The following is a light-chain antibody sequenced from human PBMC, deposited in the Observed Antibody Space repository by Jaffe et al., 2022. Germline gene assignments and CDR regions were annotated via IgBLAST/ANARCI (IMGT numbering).Light chain of an antibody. CDR1: SSDVGSYNH. CDR3: SSFSGSGTLV. J-gene: IGLJ3*02. V-gene: IGLV2-18*02. Sequence: QSALTQPPSVSGSPGQSVTISCTGTSSDVGSYNHVSWYQQPPGTAPKLIISEVKNRPSGVPDRFSGSKSGNTASLTISGLQAEDEADYYCSSFSGSGTLVFGGGSKLTVL. CDR2: EVK.